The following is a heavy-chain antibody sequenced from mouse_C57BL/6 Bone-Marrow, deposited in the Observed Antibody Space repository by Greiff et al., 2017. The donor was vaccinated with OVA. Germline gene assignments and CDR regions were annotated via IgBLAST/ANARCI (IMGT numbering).Heavy chain of an antibody. Sequence: VQLQQSGAELVRPGASVKLSCTASGFNIKDDYMHWVKQRPEQGLEWIGWIDPENGDTEYASKFQGKATITADTSSNTAYLQLSRLTSEDTAVYYCATDYCGSGDWYFDVWGTGATVTVSS. CDR2: IDPENGDT. CDR3: ATDYCGSGDWYFDV. J-gene: IGHJ1*03. D-gene: IGHD1-1*01. V-gene: IGHV14-4*01. CDR1: GFNIKDDY.